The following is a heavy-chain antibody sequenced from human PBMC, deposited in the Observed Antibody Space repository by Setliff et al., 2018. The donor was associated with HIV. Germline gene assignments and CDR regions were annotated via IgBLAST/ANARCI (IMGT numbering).Heavy chain of an antibody. Sequence: ASVKVSCKTSGGTFSSYAITWVRQAPGRGLEWMGVINPSDGTTTYAQKFQGRVTMTRDTSTSTVYMESSSLTYEDTAVYYCARGGLRFLEWLPERFDPWGQGTQVTVSS. D-gene: IGHD3-3*01. CDR2: INPSDGTT. CDR3: ARGGLRFLEWLPERFDP. J-gene: IGHJ5*02. CDR1: GGTFSSYA. V-gene: IGHV1-46*01.